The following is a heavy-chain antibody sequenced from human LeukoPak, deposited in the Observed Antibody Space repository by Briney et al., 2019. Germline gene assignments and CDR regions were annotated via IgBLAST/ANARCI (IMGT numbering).Heavy chain of an antibody. CDR3: ARAVDVADY. CDR1: GFIFTDRW. CDR2: IKEDESAK. J-gene: IGHJ4*02. V-gene: IGHV3-7*01. D-gene: IGHD3-16*01. Sequence: GGSLRLSCVASGFIFTDRWMSWVRRAPGKGLDWVANIKEDESAKFYADSVRGRFTISRDNAKNSVYLEMNNLRVEDTAVYYCARAVDVADYWGRGTLVTVSS.